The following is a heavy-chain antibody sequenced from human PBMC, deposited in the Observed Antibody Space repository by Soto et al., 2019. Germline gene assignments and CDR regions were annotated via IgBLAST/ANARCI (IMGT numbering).Heavy chain of an antibody. Sequence: PGGSLRLSCAASGFTFSSYAMSWVRQAPGKGLEWVSAINGSGGSTYYADSVKGRFTISRDNSKNTLYLQMNSLRAEDTAVYYCAKVPPLCSGRSCYANWFDPWGQGTLVTVSS. V-gene: IGHV3-23*01. CDR2: INGSGGST. CDR3: AKVPPLCSGRSCYANWFDP. D-gene: IGHD2-15*01. CDR1: GFTFSSYA. J-gene: IGHJ5*02.